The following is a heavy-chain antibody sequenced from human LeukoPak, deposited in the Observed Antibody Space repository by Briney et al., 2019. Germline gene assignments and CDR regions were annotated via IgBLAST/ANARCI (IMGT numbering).Heavy chain of an antibody. CDR2: ISAYNGNT. CDR3: ARSYCSSTSCYYYYYYGMDV. D-gene: IGHD2-2*01. V-gene: IGHV1-18*01. J-gene: IGHJ6*02. CDR1: GYTFTSYG. Sequence: GASVKVSCKASGYTFTSYGISWVRQAPGQGLEWMGLISAYNGNTNYAQKLQGRVTMTTDTSTSTAYMELRSLRSDDTAVYYCARSYCSSTSCYYYYYYGMDVWGQGTTVTVSS.